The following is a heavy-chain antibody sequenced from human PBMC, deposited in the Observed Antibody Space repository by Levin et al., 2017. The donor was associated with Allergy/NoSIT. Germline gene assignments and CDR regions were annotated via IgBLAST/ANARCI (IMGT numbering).Heavy chain of an antibody. J-gene: IGHJ4*02. CDR1: GFTFSNAW. CDR2: IKSKTDGGTT. V-gene: IGHV3-15*07. Sequence: SGGSLRLSCAASGFTFSNAWMNWVRQAPGKGLEWVGRIKSKTDGGTTDYAAPVKGRFTISRDDSKNTLYLQMNSLKTEDTAVYYCTTAAYSGSSFDYWGQGTLVTVSS. CDR3: TTAAYSGSSFDY. D-gene: IGHD1-26*01.